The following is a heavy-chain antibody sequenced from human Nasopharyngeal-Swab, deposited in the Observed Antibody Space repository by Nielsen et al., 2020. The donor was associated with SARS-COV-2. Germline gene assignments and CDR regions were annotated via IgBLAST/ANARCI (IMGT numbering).Heavy chain of an antibody. Sequence: VRQMPEKGLEWVAVIWYDGTNRYYADSVKDRFTISRDNSKNTLDLQMNSLKAVDTAIYYCVRALGEEGDYWGQGTPVTVSS. CDR2: IWYDGTNR. J-gene: IGHJ4*02. V-gene: IGHV3-33*01. D-gene: IGHD3-10*01. CDR3: VRALGEEGDY.